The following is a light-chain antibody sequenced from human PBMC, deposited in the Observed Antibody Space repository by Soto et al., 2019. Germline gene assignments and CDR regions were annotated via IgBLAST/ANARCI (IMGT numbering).Light chain of an antibody. CDR3: QHYTSYPWT. CDR2: KAS. CDR1: QSIDSW. J-gene: IGKJ1*01. Sequence: DIQMTQSPSTMSASVGDRVTITCRASQSIDSWLAWYQQKPGKAPKFLMYKASSLESGVPSRFSGSGSETEFTLTISSLQPDDFAIYYRQHYTSYPWTFGQGTKVDIK. V-gene: IGKV1-5*03.